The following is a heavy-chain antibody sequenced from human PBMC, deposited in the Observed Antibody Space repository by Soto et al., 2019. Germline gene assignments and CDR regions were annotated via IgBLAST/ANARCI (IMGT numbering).Heavy chain of an antibody. CDR3: ARGLAARPGLDY. V-gene: IGHV1-2*02. Sequence: ASVKVSCKASGYTFTGYYMHWVRQAPGQGLEWMGWINPNSGGTNYAQKFQGRVTMTRDTSISTAYMELSRLRSDDTAVYYGARGLAARPGLDYWGQGTLVTVSS. D-gene: IGHD6-6*01. J-gene: IGHJ4*02. CDR2: INPNSGGT. CDR1: GYTFTGYY.